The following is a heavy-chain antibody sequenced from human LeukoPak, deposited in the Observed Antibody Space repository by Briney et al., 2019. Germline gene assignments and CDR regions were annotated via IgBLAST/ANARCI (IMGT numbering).Heavy chain of an antibody. CDR2: IRQDGSEK. Sequence: PGGSLRLSCETSGFSFSTYWMSWVRQPPGKGLEWVANIRQDGSEKYYVDSVKGRFTISRDIAKQSVFLQMNSLRAEDTAVYYCARLSAMVRGPEDIFYFEFWGQGTLVTVSS. V-gene: IGHV3-7*01. D-gene: IGHD3-10*01. CDR3: ARLSAMVRGPEDIFYFEF. CDR1: GFSFSTYW. J-gene: IGHJ4*02.